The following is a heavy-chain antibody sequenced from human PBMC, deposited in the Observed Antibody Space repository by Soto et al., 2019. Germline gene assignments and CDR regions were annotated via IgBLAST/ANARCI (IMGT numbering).Heavy chain of an antibody. CDR1: GGSISSGGYY. CDR2: IYYSGST. V-gene: IGHV4-31*03. CDR3: ARDRPAVATIMEDYYYYGMDV. Sequence: SETLSLTCTVSGGSISSGGYYLSWIRQHPGKGLEWIGYIYYSGSTYYNPSLKSRVTISVDTSKNQFSLKLSSVTAADTAVYYCARDRPAVATIMEDYYYYGMDVWGQGTTVTVSS. D-gene: IGHD5-12*01. J-gene: IGHJ6*02.